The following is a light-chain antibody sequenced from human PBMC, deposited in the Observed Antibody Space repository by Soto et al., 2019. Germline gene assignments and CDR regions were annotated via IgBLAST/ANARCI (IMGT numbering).Light chain of an antibody. CDR2: RNN. Sequence: QSVLTQPPSASGTPGQRVTISCSGSSSNIGSNYVYWYQQLPGMAPKLLIYRNNQRPSGVPDRFSGSKSGTSASLAIRGLRSEDEADYYGSALDDSLSGSYVFGTGTKLTVL. CDR3: SALDDSLSGSYV. CDR1: SSNIGSNY. V-gene: IGLV1-47*01. J-gene: IGLJ1*01.